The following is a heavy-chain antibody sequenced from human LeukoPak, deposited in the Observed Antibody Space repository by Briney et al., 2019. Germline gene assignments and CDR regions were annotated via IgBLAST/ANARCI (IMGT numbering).Heavy chain of an antibody. J-gene: IGHJ6*03. Sequence: GESLKISCKGSGYSFTSYWIGWVRQMPGKGLEWMGIIYPGDSDTRYSPSFQGQVTISADKSISTAYLQWSSLKASDTAMYYCARHSPCGSYRWYYYYYMDVWGKGTTVTVSS. CDR2: IYPGDSDT. V-gene: IGHV5-51*01. D-gene: IGHD1-26*01. CDR1: GYSFTSYW. CDR3: ARHSPCGSYRWYYYYYMDV.